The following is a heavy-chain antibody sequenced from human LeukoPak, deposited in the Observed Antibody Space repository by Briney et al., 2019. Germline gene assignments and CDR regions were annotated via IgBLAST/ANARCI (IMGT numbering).Heavy chain of an antibody. D-gene: IGHD6-13*01. V-gene: IGHV1-8*01. CDR2: MNPNSGNT. Sequence: ASVKVSCKASGYTFTSYDINWVRQATGQGLEWMGWMNPNSGNTGYAQKFQGRVTMTRNTSISTAYMELSSLRSEDTAVYYCARGISRSWYWSSKFLTPYYYYGMDVWGQGTTVTVSS. CDR3: ARGISRSWYWSSKFLTPYYYYGMDV. J-gene: IGHJ6*02. CDR1: GYTFTSYD.